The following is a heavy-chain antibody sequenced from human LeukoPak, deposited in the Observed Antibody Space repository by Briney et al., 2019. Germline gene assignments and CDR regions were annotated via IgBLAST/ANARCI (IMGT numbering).Heavy chain of an antibody. V-gene: IGHV4-34*01. CDR3: ARRSGWSHPFDY. CDR2: INHSGST. Sequence: SETLSLTCAVYGGSFSGYYWSWIRQPPGKGLEWIGEINHSGSTNYNPSLKSRVTISVDTSKNQFSLKLSSVTAADTAVYYCARRSGWSHPFDYWGQGTLDTVPS. CDR1: GGSFSGYY. J-gene: IGHJ4*02. D-gene: IGHD6-19*01.